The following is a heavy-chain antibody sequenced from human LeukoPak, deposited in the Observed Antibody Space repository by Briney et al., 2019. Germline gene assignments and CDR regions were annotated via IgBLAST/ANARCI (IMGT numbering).Heavy chain of an antibody. V-gene: IGHV3-30*03. CDR1: GFTFSSYG. CDR3: ATDFYDST. Sequence: GRSLRLSCAASGFTFSSYGMHWVRQAPGKGLEWVAVISYDGSNKYYADSVKGRFTISRDNSKNTLYLQMNSLQTEDTAVYYCATDFYDSTWGQGTLVTVSS. J-gene: IGHJ5*02. D-gene: IGHD3-22*01. CDR2: ISYDGSNK.